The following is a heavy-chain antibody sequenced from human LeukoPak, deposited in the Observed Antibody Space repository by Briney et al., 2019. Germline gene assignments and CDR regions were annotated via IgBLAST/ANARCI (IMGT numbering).Heavy chain of an antibody. J-gene: IGHJ5*02. D-gene: IGHD6-13*01. CDR2: INDDGSGA. CDR1: GFTFSSYW. CDR3: ARGIAAAGTPNWFDP. Sequence: GGSLRLSCAASGFTFSSYWMHWVRQAPGKGLVFVSRINDDGSGAVYADSVKGRFAISRDNAKNTLYLQMDSLRADDTAVYHCARGIAAAGTPNWFDPWGQGTLVTVSS. V-gene: IGHV3-74*01.